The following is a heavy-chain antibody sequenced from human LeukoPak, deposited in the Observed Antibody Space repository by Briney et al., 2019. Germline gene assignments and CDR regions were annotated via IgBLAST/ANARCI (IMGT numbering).Heavy chain of an antibody. CDR1: GFTFSSYA. CDR2: ISYDGSNK. Sequence: GGSLRLSCAASGFTFSSYAMHWVRQAPGKGLEWVAVISYDGSNKYYADSVKGRFTISRDNSKNTLYLQMNSLRAEDTAVYYCARERFSSSSPGYYFDYWGQGTLVTVSS. V-gene: IGHV3-30-3*01. J-gene: IGHJ4*02. CDR3: ARERFSSSSPGYYFDY. D-gene: IGHD6-6*01.